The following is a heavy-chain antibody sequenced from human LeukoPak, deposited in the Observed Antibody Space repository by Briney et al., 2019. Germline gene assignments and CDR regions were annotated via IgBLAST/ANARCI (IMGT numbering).Heavy chain of an antibody. Sequence: GGSLRLSCAASGFTVSSNYMSWVRQAPGKGLEWVSVIYSGGSTYYADSVKGRFTISRDNSKNTLYLQMNSLRAEDTAVYYCARVYLGLLGGFIDYWGQGTLVTVSS. D-gene: IGHD3-16*01. V-gene: IGHV3-53*01. J-gene: IGHJ4*02. CDR1: GFTVSSNY. CDR3: ARVYLGLLGGFIDY. CDR2: IYSGGST.